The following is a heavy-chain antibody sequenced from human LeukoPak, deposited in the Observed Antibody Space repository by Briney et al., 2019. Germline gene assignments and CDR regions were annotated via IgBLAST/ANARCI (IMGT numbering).Heavy chain of an antibody. CDR1: GFIATSNY. V-gene: IGHV3-53*01. J-gene: IGHJ4*02. CDR2: IYGGGNT. Sequence: PGGSLRLSCSFSGFIATSNYMAWVRQSPGKGLQWISFIYGGGNTPYADSVRDRFSISRDNSKSTLYLQMSSLRVEDTAVYYCATGGRSGMAFDFWGQGTLVTVSS. CDR3: ATGGRSGMAFDF. D-gene: IGHD2-8*01.